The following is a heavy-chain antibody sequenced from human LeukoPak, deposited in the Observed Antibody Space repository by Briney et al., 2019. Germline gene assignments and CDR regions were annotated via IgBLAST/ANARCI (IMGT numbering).Heavy chain of an antibody. V-gene: IGHV1-18*01. CDR1: GYTFTSYG. CDR2: ISAYNGNT. D-gene: IGHD5-18*01. Sequence: ASVKVSCKASGYTFTSYGISWVRQAPGQGLEWMGWISAYNGNTNYAQKLQGRVTMTTDTSTSTAYMELRSLRSDDTAVYYCARPIRGYSYGYIGPFDDWGQGTLGTVSS. J-gene: IGHJ4*02. CDR3: ARPIRGYSYGYIGPFDD.